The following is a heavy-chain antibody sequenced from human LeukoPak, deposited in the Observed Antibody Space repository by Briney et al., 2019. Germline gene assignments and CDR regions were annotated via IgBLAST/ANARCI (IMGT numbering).Heavy chain of an antibody. CDR1: GFTFSSYS. Sequence: GGSLRLSCAASGFTFSSYSMNWVRQAPGKGLEWVSYISSSSSTVYYADSVKGRFTISRDNAKNSLYLQMNSLRAEDTAVYYCARESLTVTSYYYYMDVWGKGTTVTVSS. V-gene: IGHV3-48*01. CDR2: ISSSSSTV. J-gene: IGHJ6*03. D-gene: IGHD4-17*01. CDR3: ARESLTVTSYYYYMDV.